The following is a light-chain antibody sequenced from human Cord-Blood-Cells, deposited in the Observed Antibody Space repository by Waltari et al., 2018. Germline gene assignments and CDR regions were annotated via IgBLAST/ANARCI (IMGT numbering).Light chain of an antibody. CDR2: EVS. V-gene: IGLV2-14*01. CDR1: SSDVGGYKY. CDR3: SSYTSSSTSYV. J-gene: IGLJ1*01. Sequence: QSALTQPASVSGSPGQSITISCTGTSSDVGGYKYVSWYQQHPGKAPKLSIYEVSNRPSGVANRFSGSKAGNTASLTISGLQAEDEADYYCSSYTSSSTSYVFGTGTKVTVL.